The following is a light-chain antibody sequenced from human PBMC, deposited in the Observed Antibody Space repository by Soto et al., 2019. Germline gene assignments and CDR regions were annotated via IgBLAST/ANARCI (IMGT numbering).Light chain of an antibody. Sequence: IVMTQSPLSLPVTPGEPASISCRSSQSLLHSNGYKYLDWYLQKPGQSPQLLIYLGSNRASGVPDRFRGSGSGTDFTLKISRVEAEDVGVYYCMQALQTPPTFGQGTKLEIK. CDR3: MQALQTPPT. CDR1: QSLLHSNGYKY. J-gene: IGKJ1*01. V-gene: IGKV2-28*01. CDR2: LGS.